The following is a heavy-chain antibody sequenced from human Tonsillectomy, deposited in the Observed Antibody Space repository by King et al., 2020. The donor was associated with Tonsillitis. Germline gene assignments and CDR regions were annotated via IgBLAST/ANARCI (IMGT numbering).Heavy chain of an antibody. CDR2: IYWNDDK. J-gene: IGHJ4*02. Sequence: VTLKESGPTLVKPTQTLTLTCTFSGFSLNTSGVGVGWIRQPPGKALEWLALIYWNDDKRYNPSLKSRLTITKDTSKNHVVLTMTNLDPVDTATHYCAHLSTWNYNSLTGYYEVGGFDYWGQGTLVTVSS. CDR3: AHLSTWNYNSLTGYYEVGGFDY. D-gene: IGHD3-9*01. V-gene: IGHV2-5*01. CDR1: GFSLNTSGVG.